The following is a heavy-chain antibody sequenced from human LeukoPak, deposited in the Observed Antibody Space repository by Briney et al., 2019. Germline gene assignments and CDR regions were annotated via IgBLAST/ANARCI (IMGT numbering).Heavy chain of an antibody. CDR1: GFTFSSYS. Sequence: GGSLRLSCAASGFTFSSYSMNWVRQAPGKGLEWVSSISSSSSYVYYADSVKGRFTISRDNAKNSLYLQMNSLRAEDTAVYYCARDNGYSSSWYGGDYFDYWGQGTLVTVSS. D-gene: IGHD6-13*01. V-gene: IGHV3-21*01. CDR2: ISSSSSYV. CDR3: ARDNGYSSSWYGGDYFDY. J-gene: IGHJ4*02.